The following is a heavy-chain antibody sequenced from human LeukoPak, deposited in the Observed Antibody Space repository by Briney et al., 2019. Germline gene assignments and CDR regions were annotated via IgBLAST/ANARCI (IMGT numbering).Heavy chain of an antibody. CDR3: ARSNTAMVATFDY. Sequence: PSETLSLTCAVYGESFSGYFWSWIRQPPGKGLEWIGEINHSGSTNYNPSLKSRVTISVDTSKNQFSLKLSSVTAADTAVYYCARSNTAMVATFDYWGQGTLVTVSS. V-gene: IGHV4-34*01. D-gene: IGHD5-18*01. J-gene: IGHJ4*02. CDR2: INHSGST. CDR1: GESFSGYF.